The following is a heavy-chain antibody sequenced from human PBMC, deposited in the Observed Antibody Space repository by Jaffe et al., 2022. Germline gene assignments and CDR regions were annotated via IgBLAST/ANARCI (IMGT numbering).Heavy chain of an antibody. CDR3: ARDRRFLEWLLEW. V-gene: IGHV3-21*01. CDR1: GFTFSSYS. Sequence: EVQLVESGGGLVKPGGSLRLSCAASGFTFSSYSMNWVRQAPGKGLEWVSSISSSSSYIYYADSVKGRFTISRDNAKNSLYLQMNSLRAEDTAVYYCARDRRFLEWLLEWWGQGTLVTVSS. D-gene: IGHD3-3*01. CDR2: ISSSSSYI. J-gene: IGHJ4*02.